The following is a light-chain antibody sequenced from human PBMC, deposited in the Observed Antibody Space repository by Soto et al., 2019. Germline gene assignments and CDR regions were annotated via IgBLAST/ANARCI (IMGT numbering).Light chain of an antibody. CDR2: AAS. Sequence: DIQMTQSPSSLSDSVGDRVTITCRASQSISNYLNWYQQKPGKAPKVLIYAASSLQSGVPSRFSGSGSGTDFTLTISSLQPEDFATYYCQQSYNIRTFGQGTKVEIK. CDR3: QQSYNIRT. CDR1: QSISNY. J-gene: IGKJ1*01. V-gene: IGKV1-39*01.